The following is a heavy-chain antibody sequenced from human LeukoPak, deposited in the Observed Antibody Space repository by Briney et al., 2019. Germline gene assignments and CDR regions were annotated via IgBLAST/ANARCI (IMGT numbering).Heavy chain of an antibody. V-gene: IGHV3-7*03. J-gene: IGHJ6*03. CDR2: IKQDGSEK. D-gene: IGHD6-19*01. CDR1: GFTFSSYW. CDR3: ARVGEQWLDYYYYMDV. Sequence: GGSLRLSCAASGFTFSSYWMSWVRQAPGKGLEWVANIKQDGSEKYYVDSVKGRFTISRDNAKNSLYLQMNSLRAEDTALYHCARVGEQWLDYYYYMDVWGKGTTVTISS.